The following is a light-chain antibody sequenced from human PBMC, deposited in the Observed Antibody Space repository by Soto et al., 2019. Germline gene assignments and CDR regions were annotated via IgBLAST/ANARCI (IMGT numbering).Light chain of an antibody. V-gene: IGKV3-15*01. CDR2: GAS. Sequence: EVVMTQSPATLSVSPGERATLSCRASHSVSSSLAWYQQKPGQAPRLLISGASTRAAGIPARFSGSGSGTEFTLTISSLQSEDFAVYYCQQYHNWPPITFGQGTRLEI. J-gene: IGKJ5*01. CDR1: HSVSSS. CDR3: QQYHNWPPIT.